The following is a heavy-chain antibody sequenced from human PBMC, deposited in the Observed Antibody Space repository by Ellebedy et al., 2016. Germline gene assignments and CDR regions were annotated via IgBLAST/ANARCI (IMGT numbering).Heavy chain of an antibody. J-gene: IGHJ4*02. D-gene: IGHD3-10*01. V-gene: IGHV1-18*04. CDR3: AKTSGWGYGEN. CDR1: GYTFTTFS. CDR2: VNTFSGNT. Sequence: ASVKVSXKASGYTFTTFSITWVRQLPGQGLEWMGFVNTFSGNTKFAQKFQGRVSMTTDSSTHTAYMDLRSLRSDDTAMYYCAKTSGWGYGENWGQGTLVTVSS.